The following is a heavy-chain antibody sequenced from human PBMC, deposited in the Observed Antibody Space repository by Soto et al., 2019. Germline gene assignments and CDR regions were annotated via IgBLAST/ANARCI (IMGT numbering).Heavy chain of an antibody. D-gene: IGHD5-18*01. CDR3: PTATVQLVTR. CDR1: GFTFSNAW. Sequence: EVQLVESGGGLVQPGGSLRLSCAASGFTFSNAWMSWVRQAPGKGLEWVGRIKSKTDGGSTDYSAPGKVRFTISRDNSKHALYLQMNSLKTEDTAVYYCPTATVQLVTRWGPGTLVTVSS. CDR2: IKSKTDGGST. J-gene: IGHJ4*02. V-gene: IGHV3-15*01.